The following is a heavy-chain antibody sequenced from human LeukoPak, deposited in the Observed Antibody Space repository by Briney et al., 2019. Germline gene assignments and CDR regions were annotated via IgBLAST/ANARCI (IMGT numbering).Heavy chain of an antibody. J-gene: IGHJ3*02. V-gene: IGHV3-21*01. D-gene: IGHD3-3*01. CDR1: GFTFSSYS. CDR2: ISSSSSYI. Sequence: KAGGSLRLSCAASGFTFSSYSMNWVRQAPGKGLEWVSSISSSSSYIYYADSVKGRFTISRDNAKNSLYLQMNSLRAEDTAVYYCARERGINYDFWAGNAFDIWGQGTMVTVSS. CDR3: ARERGINYDFWAGNAFDI.